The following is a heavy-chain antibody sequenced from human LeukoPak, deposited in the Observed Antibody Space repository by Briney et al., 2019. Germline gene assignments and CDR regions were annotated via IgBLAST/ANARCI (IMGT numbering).Heavy chain of an antibody. CDR1: GYTFTSNY. V-gene: IGHV1-46*01. D-gene: IGHD6-19*01. CDR2: ISPSGGST. Sequence: ASVKVSCKAFGYTFTSNYMHWVRQAPGQGPEWMGVISPSGGSTTYAQKFQGRVTLTRDMSTSTDYLELSSLRSEDTAVYYCARGRIAVARLFDYWGQGTLVTVSS. J-gene: IGHJ4*02. CDR3: ARGRIAVARLFDY.